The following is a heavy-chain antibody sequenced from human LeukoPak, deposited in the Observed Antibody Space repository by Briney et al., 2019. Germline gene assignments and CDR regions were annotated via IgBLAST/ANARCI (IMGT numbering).Heavy chain of an antibody. CDR2: ISGSTTDI. CDR3: TRDIHSVAFDI. J-gene: IGHJ3*02. V-gene: IGHV3-21*01. Sequence: GGSLRLSCAASGFTFTAYTITWGRQAPGKGLEWVSYISGSTTDIYYADSVKGRFTISRDNAKRSVYLQMNSLGVEDTAVYYCTRDIHSVAFDIWGQGTVVTVSS. CDR1: GFTFTAYT.